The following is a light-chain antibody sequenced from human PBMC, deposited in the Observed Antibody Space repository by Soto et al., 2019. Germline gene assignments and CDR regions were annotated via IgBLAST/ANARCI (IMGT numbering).Light chain of an antibody. Sequence: QSVQTQPPSASGTPGQRVTISCSGSSSNIGSNTVNWYQQLPGTAPKLLIYSNNQRPSGVPDRFSGSKSGTSASLAISGLQSEDEADYYCAAWDDSLNGPYVVFGGGTKLTVL. CDR1: SSNIGSNT. CDR2: SNN. V-gene: IGLV1-44*01. J-gene: IGLJ2*01. CDR3: AAWDDSLNGPYVV.